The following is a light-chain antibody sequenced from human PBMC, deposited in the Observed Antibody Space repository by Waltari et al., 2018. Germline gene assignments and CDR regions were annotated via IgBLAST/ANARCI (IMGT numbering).Light chain of an antibody. CDR1: QSISRY. CDR2: GAS. J-gene: IGKJ1*01. V-gene: IGKV3-20*01. Sequence: EIVLTQSPGTLSLSPGERATLSCRASQSISRYLAWYQQKPGQAPRLLIFGASSRATGIPDRFSGSGFGTDFSLTIGRLEPEDFAVYSCQHYVRLPVTFGQGTKVEIK. CDR3: QHYVRLPVT.